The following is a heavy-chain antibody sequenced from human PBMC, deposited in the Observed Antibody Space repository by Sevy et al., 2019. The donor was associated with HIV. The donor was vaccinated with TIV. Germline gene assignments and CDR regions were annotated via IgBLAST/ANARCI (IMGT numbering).Heavy chain of an antibody. CDR3: ATPKYVGYDYESLDI. J-gene: IGHJ3*02. Sequence: ASVKVSCKVSGYTLTKLSMHWVRQAPGKGLEWMGGFDPEDGETIYAQKFQGRVTMTEDTSTDPAYMELSSLRSEDTAVYYCATPKYVGYDYESLDIWGQGTMVTVSS. D-gene: IGHD5-12*01. CDR1: GYTLTKLS. CDR2: FDPEDGET. V-gene: IGHV1-24*01.